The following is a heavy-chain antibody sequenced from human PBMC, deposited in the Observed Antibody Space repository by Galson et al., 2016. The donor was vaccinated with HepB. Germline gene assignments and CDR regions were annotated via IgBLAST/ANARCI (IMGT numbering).Heavy chain of an antibody. CDR1: GFRFSDYS. V-gene: IGHV3-48*01. CDR2: IDNDGGAI. D-gene: IGHD3-3*02. Sequence: SLRLSCAASGFRFSDYSMNWVRQAPGKGLEWISYIDNDGGAIYYADSVEGRFAISRDNARDSLYLHMNSLGAEDTAVYYCAQAFLLGSWGQGTLVTVSS. CDR3: AQAFLLGS. J-gene: IGHJ5*02.